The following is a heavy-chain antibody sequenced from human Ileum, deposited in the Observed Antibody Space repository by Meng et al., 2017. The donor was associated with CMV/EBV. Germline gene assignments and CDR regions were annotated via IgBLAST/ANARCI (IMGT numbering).Heavy chain of an antibody. CDR3: ARDHGVMTSTFDY. CDR1: AYTFTTHY. J-gene: IGHJ4*02. CDR2: INPSGSRT. D-gene: IGHD2-21*02. V-gene: IGHV1-46*01. Sequence: QVQLVQSGAEVKKPGTSVKLSCTASAYTFTTHYINWVRQAPGQGLEWIGIINPSGSRTNYAQKFQGRVTMTKDTSTSTVYMELTSLKSDDTAVYFCARDHGVMTSTFDYWGQGTLVTVSS.